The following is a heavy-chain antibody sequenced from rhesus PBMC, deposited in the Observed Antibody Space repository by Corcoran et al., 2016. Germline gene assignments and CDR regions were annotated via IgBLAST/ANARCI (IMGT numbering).Heavy chain of an antibody. D-gene: IGHD2-2*01. Sequence: QVQLQESGPGLVKPSETLSLTCAVSGGSISDDYYCSWIRPPPGKGLEWIGYIYGSGGGTNYNPSLKNRVTISIDTSKTRFSLKLSSVTAADTAVYYCARSDQYCTSTTCYAAGGDAFDFWGQGLRVTVSS. V-gene: IGHV4-106*01. CDR2: IYGSGGGT. CDR1: GGSISDDYY. CDR3: ARSDQYCTSTTCYAAGGDAFDF. J-gene: IGHJ3*01.